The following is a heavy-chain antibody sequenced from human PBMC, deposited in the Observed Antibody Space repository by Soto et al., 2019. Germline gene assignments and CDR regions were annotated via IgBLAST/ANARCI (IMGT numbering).Heavy chain of an antibody. CDR3: ARVLSSTLGFVY. CDR1: GGSISSGGYS. D-gene: IGHD2-2*01. Sequence: LQLQASGSGLVKPSQTLSLTCAVSGGSISSGGYSWSWIRQPPGKGLEWIGYIYHSGSTYYNPSLKSRVAVSVDRSKNQFSLKLSSVTAADTAVYYGARVLSSTLGFVYWGQGTLVTVSS. CDR2: IYHSGST. J-gene: IGHJ4*02. V-gene: IGHV4-30-2*01.